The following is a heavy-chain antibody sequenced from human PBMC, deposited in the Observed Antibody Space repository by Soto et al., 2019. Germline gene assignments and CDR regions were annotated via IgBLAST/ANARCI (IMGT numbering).Heavy chain of an antibody. D-gene: IGHD1-26*01. CDR1: GYTCTSYG. CDR2: ISAYNGNT. Sequence: QVQLVQSGAEVKKPGASVKVSCKASGYTCTSYGISWVRQAPGQGLEWMGWISAYNGNTNYAQKLQGIVTMTKDTSPSTAYMELRSLRSDDTAVYYCARFLVGAVPSLQRYNWFDPWGQGTLVTVSS. V-gene: IGHV1-18*01. CDR3: ARFLVGAVPSLQRYNWFDP. J-gene: IGHJ5*02.